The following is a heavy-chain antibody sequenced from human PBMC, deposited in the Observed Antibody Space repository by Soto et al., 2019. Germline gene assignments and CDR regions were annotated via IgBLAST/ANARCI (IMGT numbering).Heavy chain of an antibody. CDR2: ISGSGGST. D-gene: IGHD3-10*01. Sequence: GGSLRLSCTASGFTFSSYAMSWVRQAPGKGLEWVSAISGSGGSTYYADSVKGRFTISRDNSKNTLYLQMNSLRAEDTAVYYCANDLEAVVWFGELDSNWFDPWGQGTLVTVSS. CDR3: ANDLEAVVWFGELDSNWFDP. CDR1: GFTFSSYA. J-gene: IGHJ5*02. V-gene: IGHV3-23*01.